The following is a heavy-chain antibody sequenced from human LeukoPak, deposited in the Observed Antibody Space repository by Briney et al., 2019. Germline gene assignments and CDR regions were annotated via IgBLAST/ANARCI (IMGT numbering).Heavy chain of an antibody. CDR1: GGTFSSYA. CDR3: ARDLSRPAGLHNFDAFDI. CDR2: IIPIFGTA. D-gene: IGHD5-24*01. Sequence: SVKVSCKASGGTFSSYAISWVRQAPGQGLEWMGGIIPIFGTANYAQKFQGRVTITAAKSTRTAYMELSSLRSEDTAVYYCARDLSRPAGLHNFDAFDIWGQGTMVTVSS. J-gene: IGHJ3*02. V-gene: IGHV1-69*06.